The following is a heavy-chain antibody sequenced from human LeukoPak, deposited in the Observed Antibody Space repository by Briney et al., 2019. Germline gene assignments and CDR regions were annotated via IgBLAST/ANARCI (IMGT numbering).Heavy chain of an antibody. CDR2: ISGNAATT. V-gene: IGHV3-23*01. CDR3: AKALFGGNTC. Sequence: GSLRLSCAASGFTFSSYAMSWVRQAPGKGLECVSGISGNAATTYYADSVKGRFTISRENSKNTLYLQMDSLRAEDTAVYYCAKALFGGNTCWGQGTLVTVSS. J-gene: IGHJ4*02. CDR1: GFTFSSYA. D-gene: IGHD4-23*01.